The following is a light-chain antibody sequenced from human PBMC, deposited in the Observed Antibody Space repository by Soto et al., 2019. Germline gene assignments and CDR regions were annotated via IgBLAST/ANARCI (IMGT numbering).Light chain of an antibody. CDR1: QSINTY. CDR3: QQSYSTRCT. V-gene: IGKV1-39*01. CDR2: SSS. Sequence: FQMTQSPSSLSASVGDRVTITCRASQSINTYLNWYQFKPGKAPKLLIFSSSHLHTGVPSRFSGSGSGTHFTLTITRLQPEDSATYYCQQSYSTRCTFGPGTQVEI. J-gene: IGKJ3*01.